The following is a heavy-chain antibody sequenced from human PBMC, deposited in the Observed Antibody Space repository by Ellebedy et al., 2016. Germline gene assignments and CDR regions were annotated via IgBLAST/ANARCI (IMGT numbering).Heavy chain of an antibody. CDR2: IMPIPDIA. Sequence: ASVKVSCKASGGTFSSYAISWVRQAPGQGLEWMGRIMPIPDIAISAQKFQDRVTITADKSTSTAYMELSSLRSEDTAVYYCARDPSIVSKYYYYGMDVWGQGTTVTVSS. J-gene: IGHJ6*02. CDR3: ARDPSIVSKYYYYGMDV. V-gene: IGHV1-69*04. D-gene: IGHD6-6*01. CDR1: GGTFSSYA.